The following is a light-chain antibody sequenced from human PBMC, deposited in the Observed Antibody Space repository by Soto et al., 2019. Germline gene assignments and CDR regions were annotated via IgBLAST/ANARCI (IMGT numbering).Light chain of an antibody. CDR3: QSYYSRMSSYV. V-gene: IGLV1-40*01. Sequence: QSVLTQPPSVSGAPGQRPTISSTGSSSNIGAGFDVHWYQQLPGAGPQLLIFANSIRPSGVPGRFSGSKSGTSASLAITGLQAADEAEYYCQSYYSRMSSYVCGTGTKVTVL. CDR1: SSNIGAGFD. J-gene: IGLJ1*01. CDR2: ANS.